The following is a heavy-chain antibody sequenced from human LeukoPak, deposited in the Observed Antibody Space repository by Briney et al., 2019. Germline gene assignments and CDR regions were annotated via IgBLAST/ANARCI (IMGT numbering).Heavy chain of an antibody. CDR2: IFRSGTT. D-gene: IGHD3-3*01. Sequence: PSETLSLTCSVSGGFTSNYYWSWVRQSPGKGLEWVGYIFRSGTTNYNPSLKGRITISVDTSMNQFSLRVSSVTAADTAVYYCARRFLEWLLFDYWGQGTLVTVSS. J-gene: IGHJ4*02. V-gene: IGHV4-59*08. CDR1: GGFTSNYY. CDR3: ARRFLEWLLFDY.